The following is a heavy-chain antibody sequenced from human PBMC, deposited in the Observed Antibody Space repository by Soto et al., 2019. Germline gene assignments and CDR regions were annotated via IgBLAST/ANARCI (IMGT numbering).Heavy chain of an antibody. J-gene: IGHJ5*02. D-gene: IGHD1-1*01. CDR2: IYGGGST. Sequence: EVQLVESGGALVQPGGSLRLSCAVSGFTVSSNYMSWVRQAPGKGREWVSVIYGGGSTYYADPVKGRFTISRDNSKSTLYLQMNSLRAEDTAVYYCVRDGPLTTAWGQGTLVTVSS. V-gene: IGHV3-66*01. CDR1: GFTVSSNY. CDR3: VRDGPLTTA.